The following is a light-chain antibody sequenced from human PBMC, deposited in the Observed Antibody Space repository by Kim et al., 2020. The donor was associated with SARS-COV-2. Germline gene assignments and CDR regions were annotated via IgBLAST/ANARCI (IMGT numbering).Light chain of an antibody. Sequence: SYELTQPPSVSVSPGQTASITCSGDKLGDKYACWYQQKPGQSPVLVMFQDNKRPSGIPERFSGSNSGNTATLTISGTQAMDEADYYCQAWDSSTAHVVFGGGTKLTVL. CDR3: QAWDSSTAHVV. V-gene: IGLV3-1*01. J-gene: IGLJ2*01. CDR2: QDN. CDR1: KLGDKY.